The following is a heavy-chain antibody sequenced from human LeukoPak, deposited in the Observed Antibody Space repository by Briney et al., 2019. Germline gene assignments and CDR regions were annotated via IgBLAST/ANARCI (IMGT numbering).Heavy chain of an antibody. CDR1: GFTFSSYS. D-gene: IGHD5-18*01. Sequence: PGGSLRLPCAASGFTFSSYSMNWVRQAPGKGLEWVSSISSGSKYIYNADSVKGRFTISRDNAKNSLYLQMNSLRGEDTADYYCARALSYSYGSMDFWGQGTLVIVSS. CDR2: ISSGSKYI. J-gene: IGHJ4*02. CDR3: ARALSYSYGSMDF. V-gene: IGHV3-21*01.